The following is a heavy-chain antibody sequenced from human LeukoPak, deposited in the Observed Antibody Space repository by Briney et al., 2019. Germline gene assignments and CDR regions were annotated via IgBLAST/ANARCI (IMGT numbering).Heavy chain of an antibody. Sequence: SETLSLTCAVYGGSFSGYYWSWIRQPPGKGLEWIGEINHSGSTNYNPSLKSRVTISVDTSKNQFSLKLSSVTAADTAVYYCARGVLEDGDYGETYYYYYGMDIWGRGTTVTVSS. CDR2: INHSGST. D-gene: IGHD4-17*01. V-gene: IGHV4-34*01. J-gene: IGHJ6*02. CDR1: GGSFSGYY. CDR3: ARGVLEDGDYGETYYYYYGMDI.